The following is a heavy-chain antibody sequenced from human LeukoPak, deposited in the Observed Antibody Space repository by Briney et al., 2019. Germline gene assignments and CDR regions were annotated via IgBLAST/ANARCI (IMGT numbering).Heavy chain of an antibody. D-gene: IGHD6-19*01. J-gene: IGHJ4*02. CDR3: AKGEVIGWLAPYYFDY. Sequence: GGSLRLSCAASGFTFSSYAMSWVRQAPGKGLEWVSAISGSGGSTYYADSVKGRFTISRDNSKNTLYLQMNSLRAEDTAVYYCAKGEVIGWLAPYYFDYWGQGTLVTVSS. V-gene: IGHV3-23*01. CDR2: ISGSGGST. CDR1: GFTFSSYA.